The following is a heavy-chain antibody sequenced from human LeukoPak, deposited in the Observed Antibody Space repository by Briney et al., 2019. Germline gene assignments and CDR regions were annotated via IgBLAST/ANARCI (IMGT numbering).Heavy chain of an antibody. D-gene: IGHD3-9*01. V-gene: IGHV3-23*01. CDR1: GFTFSNYW. Sequence: QPGGSLRLSCAASGFTFSNYWMQWVRQAPGKGLEWVSAISGSGGSTYYADSVKGRFTISRDNSKNTLYLQMNSLRAEDTAVYYCAKDMGPLRYFDWLLRSPTFDYWGQGTLVTVSS. CDR2: ISGSGGST. J-gene: IGHJ4*02. CDR3: AKDMGPLRYFDWLLRSPTFDY.